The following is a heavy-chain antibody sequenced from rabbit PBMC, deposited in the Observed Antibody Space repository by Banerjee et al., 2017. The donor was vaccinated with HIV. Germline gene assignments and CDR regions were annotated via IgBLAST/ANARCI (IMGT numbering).Heavy chain of an antibody. Sequence: QEQLEESGGDLVKPGASLTLTCTASGFSFSGSYHMCWVRQAPGKGLEWIACIYGGSSGSTYYATWAKGRFTISKTSSTTVTLQMTSLTAADTATYFCARNHAVVGYGINLWGPGTLVTVS. CDR2: IYGGSSGST. D-gene: IGHD6-1*01. V-gene: IGHV1S45*01. J-gene: IGHJ6*01. CDR3: ARNHAVVGYGINL. CDR1: GFSFSGSYH.